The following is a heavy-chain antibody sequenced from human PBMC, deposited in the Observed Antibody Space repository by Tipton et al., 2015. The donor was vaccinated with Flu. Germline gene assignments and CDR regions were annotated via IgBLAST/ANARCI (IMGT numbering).Heavy chain of an antibody. V-gene: IGHV3-9*01. Sequence: SLRLSCAASGFTFDDYAMHWVRQAPGKGLEWVSGISWNSGSIGYADSVKGRFTISRDNAKNSLYLQMNSLRAEDTALYYCARRAYDAFDIWGQGTMVTVSS. D-gene: IGHD3-16*01. CDR1: GFTFDDYA. J-gene: IGHJ3*02. CDR3: ARRAYDAFDI. CDR2: ISWNSGSI.